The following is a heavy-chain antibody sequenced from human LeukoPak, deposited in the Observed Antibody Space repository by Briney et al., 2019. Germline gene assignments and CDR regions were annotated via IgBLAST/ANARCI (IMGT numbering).Heavy chain of an antibody. D-gene: IGHD5-12*01. Sequence: SETLSLTCTVSGGSISSYYWSWIRQPPGKGLEWIGYISYSGSTNSNPSLKSRVTISVDTSKNQFSLRLTSVTAADTAVYYCARQSQHSGYQAPDYWGQGTLVTVSS. CDR2: ISYSGST. CDR3: ARQSQHSGYQAPDY. CDR1: GGSISSYY. J-gene: IGHJ4*02. V-gene: IGHV4-59*08.